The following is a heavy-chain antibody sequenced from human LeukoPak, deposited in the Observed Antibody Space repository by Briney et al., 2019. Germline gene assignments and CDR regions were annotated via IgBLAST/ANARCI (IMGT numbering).Heavy chain of an antibody. CDR2: ISGSGGNT. J-gene: IGHJ5*02. CDR1: GFTFDDYG. Sequence: PPGGSLRLSCAVSGFTFDDYGMSWVRQAPGKGLEWVSAISGSGGNTFYTDSVKGRFTLSRHNSKNTLYLQMNRLRAEDTAVYYCAKDLSAMVRGVPYNWFDPWGQGTLVTVSS. CDR3: AKDLSAMVRGVPYNWFDP. V-gene: IGHV3-23*01. D-gene: IGHD3-10*01.